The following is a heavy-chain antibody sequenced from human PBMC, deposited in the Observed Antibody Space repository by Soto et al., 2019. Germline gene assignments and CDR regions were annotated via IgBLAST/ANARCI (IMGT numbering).Heavy chain of an antibody. D-gene: IGHD1-26*01. Sequence: GASVKVSCKASGGTFSSYAISWVRQAPGQGLEWMGGIIPIFGTANYAQKFQGRVTITADESTSTAYMELRSLRSDDTAVYYCARDRDSGYFDYWGQGTLVTVSS. J-gene: IGHJ4*02. CDR1: GGTFSSYA. CDR3: ARDRDSGYFDY. CDR2: IIPIFGTA. V-gene: IGHV1-69*13.